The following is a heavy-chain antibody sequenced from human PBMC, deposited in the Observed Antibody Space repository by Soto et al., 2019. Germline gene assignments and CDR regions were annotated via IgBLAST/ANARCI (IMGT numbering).Heavy chain of an antibody. CDR1: GFTFSSDA. J-gene: IGHJ6*02. D-gene: IGHD6-19*01. V-gene: IGHV3-30-3*01. CDR3: AKDLFEAVAAPLDYYHGMDV. Sequence: GGSLRLSCAASGFTFSSDAMHWVRQAPGKGLEWVAVISYDGSNKYYADSVKGRFTISRDNSKNTLYLQMNSLRAEDTAVYYCAKDLFEAVAAPLDYYHGMDVWGQGTTVTVSS. CDR2: ISYDGSNK.